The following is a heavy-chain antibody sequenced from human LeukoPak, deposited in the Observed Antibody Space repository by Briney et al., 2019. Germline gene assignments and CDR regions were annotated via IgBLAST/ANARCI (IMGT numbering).Heavy chain of an antibody. CDR3: AREIFSRTSCAGNWFDP. Sequence: SETLSLTCTVSGGSISSYNWSWIRHPPRKGLERMWYIYYSGSTNYNPSLKSRVTISVDTSKNQFSLKLSSVTAADTAVYYCAREIFSRTSCAGNWFDPWGQGTLVTVSS. V-gene: IGHV4-59*01. CDR1: GGSISSYN. CDR2: IYYSGST. D-gene: IGHD2-2*01. J-gene: IGHJ5*02.